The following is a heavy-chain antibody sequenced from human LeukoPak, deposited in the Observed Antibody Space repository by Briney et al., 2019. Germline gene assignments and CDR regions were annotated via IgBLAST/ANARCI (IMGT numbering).Heavy chain of an antibody. CDR2: IYYSGST. V-gene: IGHV4-59*01. J-gene: IGHJ4*02. D-gene: IGHD4-11*01. CDR1: GGSISSYY. Sequence: SETLSLTCTVSGGSISSYYWSWIRQPPGKGLEWIGYIYYSGSTNYNPSLKSRVTISVDTSKNQFSLKLSSVTAADTAVYYCARAVYSNYGFNYFDYWGQGTLVTVSS. CDR3: ARAVYSNYGFNYFDY.